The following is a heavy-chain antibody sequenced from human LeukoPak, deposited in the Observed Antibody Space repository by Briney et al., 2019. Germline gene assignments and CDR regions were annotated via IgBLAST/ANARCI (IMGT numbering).Heavy chain of an antibody. CDR3: ARAVPAAMPYYYYGLDV. D-gene: IGHD2-2*01. Sequence: GGSPRLSRSPSRFTSTSYSMNSGRHTPRKRLERVSPIISSSSSTYTTDSVKGRFTISTDNTKNTLYLHMNSLRAENTAVYNCARAVPAAMPYYYYGLDVWGQGTTVSVSS. V-gene: IGHV3-21*01. J-gene: IGHJ6*02. CDR2: IISSSSST. CDR1: RFTSTSYS.